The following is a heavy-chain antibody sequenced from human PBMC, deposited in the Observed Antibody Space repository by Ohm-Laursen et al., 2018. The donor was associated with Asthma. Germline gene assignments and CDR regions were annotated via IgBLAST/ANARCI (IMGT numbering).Heavy chain of an antibody. CDR1: GFTFDDYA. D-gene: IGHD1-26*01. V-gene: IGHV3-9*01. J-gene: IGHJ4*02. CDR3: AKDIRSGSYARPFFDY. Sequence: SLRLSCSASGFTFDDYAMHWVRQAPGKGLEWVSGISWNSGSIGYADSVKGRFTISRDNAKNSLYLQMNSLRDEDTALYYCAKDIRSGSYARPFFDYWGQGTLVTVSS. CDR2: ISWNSGSI.